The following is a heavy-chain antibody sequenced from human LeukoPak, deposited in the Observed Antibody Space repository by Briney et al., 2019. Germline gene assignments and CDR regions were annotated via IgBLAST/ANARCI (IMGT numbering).Heavy chain of an antibody. CDR3: ANGDYAQFDY. J-gene: IGHJ4*02. D-gene: IGHD4-17*01. CDR2: INTNTGNP. V-gene: IGHV7-4-1*02. Sequence: EWMGWINTNTGNPTYAQGFTGRFVFSLDTSVSTAYLQISSLKAEDTAVYYCANGDYAQFDYWGQGTLVTVSS.